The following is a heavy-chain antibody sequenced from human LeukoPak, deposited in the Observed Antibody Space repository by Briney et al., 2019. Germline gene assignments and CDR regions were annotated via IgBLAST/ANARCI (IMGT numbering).Heavy chain of an antibody. CDR3: ARRGFVIRSLLLVGFHKEAYYFDY. CDR2: VSGSAGGT. J-gene: IGHJ4*02. D-gene: IGHD2-21*01. V-gene: IGHV3-23*01. Sequence: PGGSLRLSCAASGFTFTSYAMGWVRQAPGRGLEWVSSVSGSAGGTNYADPVKGRFTISRDNVKNTLYLQMSSLRAEDTAVYFCARRGFVIRSLLLVGFHKEAYYFDYWGQGALVTVSS. CDR1: GFTFTSYA.